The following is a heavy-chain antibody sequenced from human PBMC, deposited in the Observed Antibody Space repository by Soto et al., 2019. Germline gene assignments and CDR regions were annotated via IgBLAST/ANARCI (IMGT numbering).Heavy chain of an antibody. CDR2: IYPGDSDT. CDR3: ARWGDSNDGNYYGMDV. CDR1: GYSFTSYW. Sequence: GETLKISCKGSGYSFTSYWIGWVRQMPGKGLEWMGIIYPGDSDTRYSPSFQGQVTISADKSISTAYLQWSSLKASDTAMYYCARWGDSNDGNYYGMDVWGQGTTVTVSS. J-gene: IGHJ6*02. D-gene: IGHD1-1*01. V-gene: IGHV5-51*01.